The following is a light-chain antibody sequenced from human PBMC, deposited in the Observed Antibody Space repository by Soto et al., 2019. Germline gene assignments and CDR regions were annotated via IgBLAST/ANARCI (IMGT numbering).Light chain of an antibody. CDR1: SSDVGGYKY. V-gene: IGLV2-14*01. CDR2: EVS. CDR3: SSYTTISTVI. Sequence: QSVLTQPASVSGSPGQSITISCTGTSSDVGGYKYVSWYQQHPGKAPKLMIYEVSNRPSGVSDRFSGSKSGNTASLTISGLQAEDESDYYCSSYTTISTVIFGGGTKVTVL. J-gene: IGLJ2*01.